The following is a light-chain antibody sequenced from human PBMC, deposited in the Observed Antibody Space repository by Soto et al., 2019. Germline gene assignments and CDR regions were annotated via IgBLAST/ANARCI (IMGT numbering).Light chain of an antibody. J-gene: IGLJ1*01. CDR1: SSSIGSNA. CDR3: ATWDDSLNAYV. CDR2: SDN. V-gene: IGLV1-44*01. Sequence: QSVLTQPPSASGTPGQRVTISCSGSSSSIGSNAVNWYQQLPGTAPKLLIYSDNHRPSGVPDRFSGSKSGTSASLAISGLPSEDEADYPCATWDDSLNAYVFGIGTKLTVL.